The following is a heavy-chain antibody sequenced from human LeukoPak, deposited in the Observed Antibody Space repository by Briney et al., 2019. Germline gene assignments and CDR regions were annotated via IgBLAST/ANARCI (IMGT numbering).Heavy chain of an antibody. CDR2: IYDSGSA. CDR3: ARGQSDAFDI. V-gene: IGHV4-30-4*08. J-gene: IGHJ3*02. Sequence: PSETLSLTCTVSGGSIGSYYWSWIRQPPGKGLEWIGYIYDSGSAYYNPSLKSRVTISVDTSKNQLSLKLSSVTAADTAVYYCARGQSDAFDIWGQGTMVTVSS. CDR1: GGSIGSYY.